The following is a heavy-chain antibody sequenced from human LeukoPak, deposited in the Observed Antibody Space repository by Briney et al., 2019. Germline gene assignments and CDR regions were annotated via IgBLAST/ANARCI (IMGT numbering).Heavy chain of an antibody. V-gene: IGHV3-66*02. CDR3: ARVDYGDYGTDY. D-gene: IGHD4-17*01. Sequence: GGSLRLSCAASGFTVSSNYMSWVRQAPGKGLEWVSVIYSGGSTYYADSVKGRFTISRDNSKNTLYLQMNSLRAEDTAVYYCARVDYGDYGTDYWGQGTLVTVSP. CDR1: GFTVSSNY. J-gene: IGHJ4*02. CDR2: IYSGGST.